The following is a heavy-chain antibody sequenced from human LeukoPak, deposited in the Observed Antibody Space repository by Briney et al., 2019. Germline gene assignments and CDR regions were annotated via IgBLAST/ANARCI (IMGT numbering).Heavy chain of an antibody. V-gene: IGHV3-74*01. J-gene: IGHJ4*02. CDR3: VSFYETY. D-gene: IGHD2-2*01. CDR1: GNYW. Sequence: GGSLRLSCAASGNYWMHWVRQAPGKGLVWVSHINGDGSWTTYADSVKGRFAISKDNAKNTVYLQMNNLRAEDTAVYYCVSFYETYWGRGTLVTVSS. CDR2: INGDGSWT.